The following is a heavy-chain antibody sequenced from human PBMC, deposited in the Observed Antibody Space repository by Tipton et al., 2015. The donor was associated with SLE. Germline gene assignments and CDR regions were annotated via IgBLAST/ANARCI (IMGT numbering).Heavy chain of an antibody. CDR1: GGSISSSSYY. Sequence: TLSLTCTVSGGSISSSSYYWGWIRQPPGKGLEWIGRIYYSGSTYYNPSHKSRVTISVDTSKNQFSLKLSSVTAADTAVYYCARDNHDFWSGPHAAFDIWGQGTMVTVSS. CDR3: ARDNHDFWSGPHAAFDI. J-gene: IGHJ3*02. D-gene: IGHD3-3*01. CDR2: IYYSGST. V-gene: IGHV4-39*07.